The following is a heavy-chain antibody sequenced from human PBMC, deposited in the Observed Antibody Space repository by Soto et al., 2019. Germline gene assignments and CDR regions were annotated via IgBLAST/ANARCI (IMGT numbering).Heavy chain of an antibody. CDR1: GYSFAGYW. CDR2: IDPSDSQT. V-gene: IGHV5-10-1*01. CDR3: ARHLLTGQYYYYGMDV. J-gene: IGHJ6*02. D-gene: IGHD7-27*01. Sequence: GESLKISCKGSGYSFAGYWITWVRQKPGKGLEWMGRIDPSDSQTYYSPSFRGHVTISVTKSITTVFLQWSSLRASDTAMYYCARHLLTGQYYYYGMDVWGQGTTVTVSS.